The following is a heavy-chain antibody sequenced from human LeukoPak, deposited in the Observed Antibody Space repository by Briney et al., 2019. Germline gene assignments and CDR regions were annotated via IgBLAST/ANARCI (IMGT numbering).Heavy chain of an antibody. CDR1: GYTFTSYY. D-gene: IGHD3-16*02. V-gene: IGHV1-46*01. J-gene: IGHJ4*02. CDR2: INPSGGST. Sequence: GASVKVSCKASGYTFTSYYMHWVRQAPGQGLEWMGIINPSGGSTSYAQKFQGRVTMTRDTSTSTAYMELSSLRSEDTAVYYCARRNLGELSFDYWGQGTLVTVSS. CDR3: ARRNLGELSFDY.